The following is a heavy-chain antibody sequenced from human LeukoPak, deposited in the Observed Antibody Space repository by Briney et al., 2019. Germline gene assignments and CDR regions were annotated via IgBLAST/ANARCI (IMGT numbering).Heavy chain of an antibody. V-gene: IGHV3-48*01. Sequence: GGSLRLSCAASGFTFSSYSMNWVRQAPGKGLEWVSYISSSSSTIYYADSVKGRFTISRDNAKNSLYLQMNSLRAEDTAVYYCARGLDRGVETPLGAFDIWGQGTMVTVSS. J-gene: IGHJ3*02. D-gene: IGHD5-24*01. CDR1: GFTFSSYS. CDR2: ISSSSSTI. CDR3: ARGLDRGVETPLGAFDI.